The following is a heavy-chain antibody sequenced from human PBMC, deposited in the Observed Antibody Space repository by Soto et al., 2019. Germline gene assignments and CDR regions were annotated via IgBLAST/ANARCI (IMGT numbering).Heavy chain of an antibody. V-gene: IGHV4-34*01. J-gene: IGHJ4*02. CDR1: GGSFSGYY. Sequence: QVQLQQWGAGLLKPSETLSLTCAVYGGSFSGYYWTWIRQPPGTGLEWIGEINHSGSTNYNPSLQSRVTISADTTKNQFSLKLTSVTAADTAVYYCARDKITGLFAYWGQGTLVTVSS. D-gene: IGHD2-8*02. CDR3: ARDKITGLFAY. CDR2: INHSGST.